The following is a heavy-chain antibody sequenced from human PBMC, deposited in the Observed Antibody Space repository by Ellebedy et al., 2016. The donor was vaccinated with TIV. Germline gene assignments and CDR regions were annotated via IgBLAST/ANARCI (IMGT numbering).Heavy chain of an antibody. CDR1: GFTFSSYA. CDR3: ARDPAPPTVTTQKKGDY. CDR2: ISYDGSNK. V-gene: IGHV3-30*04. Sequence: GESLKISXTASGFTFSSYALSWVRQAPGKGLEWVAVISYDGSNKYYADSVKGRFTISRDNSKNTLYLQMNSLRAEDTAVYYCARDPAPPTVTTQKKGDYWGQGTLVTVSS. J-gene: IGHJ4*02. D-gene: IGHD4-17*01.